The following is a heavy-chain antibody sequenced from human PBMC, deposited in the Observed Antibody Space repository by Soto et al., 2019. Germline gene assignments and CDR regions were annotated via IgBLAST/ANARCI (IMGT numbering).Heavy chain of an antibody. Sequence: VGSLRLSCAASGFLFSNYAMHWVRQAPGKGLEWVAVIWYDGSNKYYADSVKGRFTISRDNSKNTLYLQMDSLRAEDTAVYSCARDPEGVTTWGYHLDFWGQGTLVTVSS. CDR1: GFLFSNYA. D-gene: IGHD1-26*01. CDR2: IWYDGSNK. CDR3: ARDPEGVTTWGYHLDF. J-gene: IGHJ4*02. V-gene: IGHV3-33*01.